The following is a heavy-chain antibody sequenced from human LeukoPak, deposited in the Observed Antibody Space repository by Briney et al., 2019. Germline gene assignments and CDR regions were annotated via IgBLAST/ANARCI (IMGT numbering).Heavy chain of an antibody. V-gene: IGHV3-30*03. Sequence: GGSLRLSCAASGFTFSSYGMHWVRQAPGKGLEWVAVISYDGSNKYYADSVKGRFTISRDNSKNTLYLQMNSLRAEDTAVYYCARSPQGYYGDYLGAFDIWGQGTMVTVSS. CDR2: ISYDGSNK. J-gene: IGHJ3*02. CDR3: ARSPQGYYGDYLGAFDI. CDR1: GFTFSSYG. D-gene: IGHD4-17*01.